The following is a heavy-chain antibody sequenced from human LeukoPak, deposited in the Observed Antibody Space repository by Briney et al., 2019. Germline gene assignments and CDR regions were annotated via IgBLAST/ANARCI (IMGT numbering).Heavy chain of an antibody. CDR2: IYTSGST. V-gene: IGHV4-4*07. CDR1: GGSISSYY. D-gene: IGHD6-19*01. J-gene: IGHJ5*02. Sequence: SETLSLTCTVSGGSISSYYWSWIRQPAGKGLEWIGRIYTSGSTNYNPSLKSRVTMSVDTSKNQFSLKLSSVTAADTAVYYCARGVLGSGWYFCWFDPWGQGTLVTVSS. CDR3: ARGVLGSGWYFCWFDP.